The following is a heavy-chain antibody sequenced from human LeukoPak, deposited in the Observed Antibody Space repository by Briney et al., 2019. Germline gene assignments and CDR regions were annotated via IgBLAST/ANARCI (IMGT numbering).Heavy chain of an antibody. Sequence: GTSVKVSCKASGFTFTSSAMQWVRQARGQRLEWIGWIVVGSGNTNYAQKFQERVTIARDMSTSTACMELSSLRSEDTAVYYCAAESILTGYYAFDYWGQGTLVTVSS. J-gene: IGHJ4*02. CDR2: IVVGSGNT. V-gene: IGHV1-58*02. CDR1: GFTFTSSA. D-gene: IGHD3-9*01. CDR3: AAESILTGYYAFDY.